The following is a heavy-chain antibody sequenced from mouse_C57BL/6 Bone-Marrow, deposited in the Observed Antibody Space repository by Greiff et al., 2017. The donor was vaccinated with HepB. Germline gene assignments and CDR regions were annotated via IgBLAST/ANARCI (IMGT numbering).Heavy chain of an antibody. Sequence: VQLQQSGAELARPGASVKLSCKASGYTFTSYGISWVKQRTGQGLEWIGEIYPRSGNTYYNEKFKGKATLTADKSSSTAYMELRSLTSEDSAVYCCARSVIYYDYDGAWFAYWGQGTLVTVSA. D-gene: IGHD2-4*01. V-gene: IGHV1-81*01. J-gene: IGHJ3*01. CDR2: IYPRSGNT. CDR3: ARSVIYYDYDGAWFAY. CDR1: GYTFTSYG.